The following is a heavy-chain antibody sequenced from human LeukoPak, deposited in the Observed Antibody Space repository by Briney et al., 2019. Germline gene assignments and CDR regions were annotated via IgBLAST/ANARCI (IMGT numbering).Heavy chain of an antibody. Sequence: PGGPLRLSCAASGFTFSSYSMNWVRQAPGKGLEWVSSISTTSRDIYYTDSVKGRFTISRDNAKNSLYLQMNSLRAEDTAVYYCARVMGYYDSSGYYYDNTFDYWGQGTLVTVSS. CDR3: ARVMGYYDSSGYYYDNTFDY. V-gene: IGHV3-21*01. CDR2: ISTTSRDI. D-gene: IGHD3-22*01. CDR1: GFTFSSYS. J-gene: IGHJ4*02.